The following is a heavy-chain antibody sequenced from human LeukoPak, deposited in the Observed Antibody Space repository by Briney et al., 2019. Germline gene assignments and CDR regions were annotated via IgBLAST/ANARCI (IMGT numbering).Heavy chain of an antibody. Sequence: SETLSLTCAVYGGSFSGYYWSWIRQPPGKGLQWIGEINHSGSTNYNPSLKSRVSTSVDTSKNQFSLKLSSVTAADTAVYYCARHYEGYYYYGMDVWGQGTTVTVSS. J-gene: IGHJ6*02. V-gene: IGHV4-34*01. CDR2: INHSGST. CDR1: GGSFSGYY. D-gene: IGHD3-16*01. CDR3: ARHYEGYYYYGMDV.